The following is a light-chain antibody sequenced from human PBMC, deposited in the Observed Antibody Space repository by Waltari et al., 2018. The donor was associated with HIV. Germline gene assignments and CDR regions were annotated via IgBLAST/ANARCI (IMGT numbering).Light chain of an antibody. V-gene: IGKV1-9*01. CDR3: QQLNSYPHS. J-gene: IGKJ2*03. CDR1: QGVRTY. Sequence: DIQLTQSPSFLSASVGARVTITCRASQGVRTYLAWYQQNPGKAPKLLIYGAYTLQSGVPSRFSGSGSGTEFTLTISSLQPGDSAIYYCQQLNSYPHSFGQGTKLEIK. CDR2: GAY.